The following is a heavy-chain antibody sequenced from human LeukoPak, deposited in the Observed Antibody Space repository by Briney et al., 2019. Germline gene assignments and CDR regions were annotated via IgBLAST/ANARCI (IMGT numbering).Heavy chain of an antibody. J-gene: IGHJ5*02. D-gene: IGHD3-10*01. CDR2: INPNSGGT. CDR1: GYTFTGYY. Sequence: VASVKVSCKAFGYTFTGYYMHWVRQAPGQGLEWMGWINPNSGGTNYAQKSQGRVTMTRDTCISTAYMELSRLRSDDTAVYYCARVGWPNMVRGVIVWFDPWGQGTLVTVSS. CDR3: ARVGWPNMVRGVIVWFDP. V-gene: IGHV1-2*02.